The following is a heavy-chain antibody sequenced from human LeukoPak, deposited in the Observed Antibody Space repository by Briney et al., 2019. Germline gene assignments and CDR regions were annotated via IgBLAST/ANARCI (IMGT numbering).Heavy chain of an antibody. D-gene: IGHD3-22*01. CDR2: IYSGGST. CDR3: ATRPPNYYDSSGYYAN. Sequence: QTGGSLRLSCAASGFTFSSYAMSWVRQAPGKGLEWVSVIYSGGSTYYADSVKGRFTISRDNSKNTLYLQMNSLRAEDTAVYYCATRPPNYYDSSGYYANWGQGTLVTVSS. CDR1: GFTFSSYA. J-gene: IGHJ4*02. V-gene: IGHV3-53*01.